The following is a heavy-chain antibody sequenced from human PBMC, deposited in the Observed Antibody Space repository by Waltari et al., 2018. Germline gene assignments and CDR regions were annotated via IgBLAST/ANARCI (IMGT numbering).Heavy chain of an antibody. J-gene: IGHJ5*02. Sequence: QVQLVQSGAEVKKPGSSVKVSCKASGGTFSSYAISWVRQAPGQGLEWMGGISAIFGTANYAQKFQGRVSITADESTSTAYMELSSLRSEDTAVYYCASAFLAYCGGDCSSHWFDPWGQGTLVTVSS. CDR1: GGTFSSYA. V-gene: IGHV1-69*12. CDR2: ISAIFGTA. CDR3: ASAFLAYCGGDCSSHWFDP. D-gene: IGHD2-21*02.